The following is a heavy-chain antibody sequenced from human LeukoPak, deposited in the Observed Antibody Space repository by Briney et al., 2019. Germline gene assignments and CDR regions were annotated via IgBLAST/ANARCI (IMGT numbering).Heavy chain of an antibody. J-gene: IGHJ6*03. CDR2: INDSGST. CDR3: ARTYYYYMDV. Sequence: SETLSLTCAVYGGSFSDYYRSWIRQPPGKGLEWIGEINDSGSTYYNPSLRSRVTMSIDTSKNQFSLKLTSVTAADTAVYYCARTYYYYMDVWGKGTTVTVSS. CDR1: GGSFSDYY. V-gene: IGHV4-34*01.